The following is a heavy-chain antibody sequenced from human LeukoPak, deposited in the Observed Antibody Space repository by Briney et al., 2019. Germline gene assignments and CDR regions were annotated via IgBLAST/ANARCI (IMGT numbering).Heavy chain of an antibody. V-gene: IGHV4-39*01. CDR3: ARHEYGDFDFDY. CDR1: AGSISSSSYY. J-gene: IGHJ4*02. CDR2: IYYSGST. D-gene: IGHD4-17*01. Sequence: PSETLSLTCTVSAGSISSSSYYCGWLRQPPGKGMEWTWSIYYSGSTYYNPSLMSRVTITVDTSKNQFSLKLSSVTAADTAVYYCARHEYGDFDFDYWGQGTLVTVSS.